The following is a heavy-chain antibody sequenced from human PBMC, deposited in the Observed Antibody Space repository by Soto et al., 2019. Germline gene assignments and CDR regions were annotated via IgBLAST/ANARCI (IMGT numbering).Heavy chain of an antibody. CDR3: VRAHALAFSNWFDP. V-gene: IGHV1-2*02. J-gene: IGHJ5*02. Sequence: ASVKVSCKASGYIFSANYIHWVRQAPGQGLEWLGWINPHSGATNYAQKFLGRVTMSADTSASTAYMDLARLKSDDTAVYYCVRAHALAFSNWFDPWGRGTLVIVSS. CDR2: INPHSGAT. D-gene: IGHD2-21*01. CDR1: GYIFSANY.